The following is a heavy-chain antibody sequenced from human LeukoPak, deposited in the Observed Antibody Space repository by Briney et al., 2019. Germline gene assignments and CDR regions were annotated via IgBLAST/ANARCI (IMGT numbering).Heavy chain of an antibody. D-gene: IGHD5-18*01. Sequence: GGSLRLSCAASGFTFSSYGMSWVRQAPGKGLEWVSAISGSGGSTYYADSVKGRFTISRDNSKNTLYLQMNSLRAEDTAVYYCAKVEYSYGGIDYWGQGTLVTVSS. CDR3: AKVEYSYGGIDY. CDR2: ISGSGGST. V-gene: IGHV3-23*01. CDR1: GFTFSSYG. J-gene: IGHJ4*02.